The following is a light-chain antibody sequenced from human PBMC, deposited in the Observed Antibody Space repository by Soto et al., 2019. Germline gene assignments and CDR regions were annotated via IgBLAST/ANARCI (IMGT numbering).Light chain of an antibody. V-gene: IGLV2-14*03. CDR3: TALSTRTPHD. J-gene: IGLJ1*01. CDR1: SSDVGAYDF. CDR2: EVR. Sequence: QSALTQPASVSGSPGQSITISCTGTSSDVGAYDFVSWYQQHPDKAPKLMIYEVRGRPSGVSNRFSGSKSFNTATLTISGLQAEDVDDTSSTALSTRTPHDFRPGT.